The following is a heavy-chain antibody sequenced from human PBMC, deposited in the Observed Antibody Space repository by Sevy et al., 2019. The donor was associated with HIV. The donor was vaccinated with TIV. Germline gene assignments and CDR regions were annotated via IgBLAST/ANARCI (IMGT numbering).Heavy chain of an antibody. J-gene: IGHJ6*02. V-gene: IGHV3-23*01. CDR1: GFTFSRNA. D-gene: IGHD2-2*02. Sequence: GGSLRLSCTASGFTFSRNAMSWVRQAPGKGLEWASGITGSGGRTYYADSVKGRFTISRDNSKNTLYLQMNSLRVEDTAVYYCAKVGYCSSTSCYSIYYGMDVWGQGTTVTVSS. CDR3: AKVGYCSSTSCYSIYYGMDV. CDR2: ITGSGGRT.